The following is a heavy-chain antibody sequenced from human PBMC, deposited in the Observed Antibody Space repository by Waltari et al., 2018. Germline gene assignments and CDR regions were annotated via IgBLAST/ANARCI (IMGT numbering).Heavy chain of an antibody. Sequence: EVQLVESGGGLVKPGGSLRLSCAASGFTFSNAWMSWVRQAPGKGLEWGGSIKSKTDGGTTDYAAPVKGRFTISREYSENTLYLQMNSLKTEDTAVYYCATLFGDFWSGYFFDYWGQGTLVTVSS. CDR3: ATLFGDFWSGYFFDY. V-gene: IGHV3-15*01. J-gene: IGHJ4*02. CDR1: GFTFSNAW. D-gene: IGHD3-3*01. CDR2: IKSKTDGGTT.